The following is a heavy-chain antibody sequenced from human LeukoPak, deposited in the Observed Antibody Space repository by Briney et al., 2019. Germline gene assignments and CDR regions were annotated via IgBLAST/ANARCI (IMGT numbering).Heavy chain of an antibody. J-gene: IGHJ6*03. CDR1: GFRFNVEW. CDR2: VDTDGSGT. CDR3: SRDRTGAHYYIDA. D-gene: IGHD7-27*01. Sequence: GGSLRLSCAASGFRFNVEWMHWVRQAPGKGLEWVARVDTDGSGTAYADSVKGRFTISRDNADNTVDLQMNSLTAEDTAVYYCSRDRTGAHYYIDAWGRGTMVTVSS. V-gene: IGHV3-74*03.